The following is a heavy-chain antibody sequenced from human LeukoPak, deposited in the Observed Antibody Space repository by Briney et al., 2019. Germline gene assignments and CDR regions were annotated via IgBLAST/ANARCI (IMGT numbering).Heavy chain of an antibody. CDR1: GFTFGSYG. D-gene: IGHD6-13*01. CDR2: ISWNSGTF. Sequence: GGSLRLSCAASGFTFGSYGMSWVRQAPGKGLVWVAGISWNSGTFYYADSVKGRFTISRDNAKNSLYLQMNSLRAEDTALYYCVKRSAAGTVGYFDYWGQGTLVTVSS. CDR3: VKRSAAGTVGYFDY. J-gene: IGHJ4*02. V-gene: IGHV3-9*01.